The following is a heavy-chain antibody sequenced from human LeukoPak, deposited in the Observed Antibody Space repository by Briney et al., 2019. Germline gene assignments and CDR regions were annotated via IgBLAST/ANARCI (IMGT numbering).Heavy chain of an antibody. V-gene: IGHV4-61*01. D-gene: IGHD3-3*01. CDR1: GGSVSSGSYY. Sequence: PSETLSLTCTVSGGSVSSGSYYWSWIRRPPGKGLEWIGYIYSSASTTYNPSLKSRVTISVDASKNQSSLRLSSVTAADTAVYYCARMIFGVVPNIDYWGQGTLVTVSS. J-gene: IGHJ4*02. CDR3: ARMIFGVVPNIDY. CDR2: IYSSAST.